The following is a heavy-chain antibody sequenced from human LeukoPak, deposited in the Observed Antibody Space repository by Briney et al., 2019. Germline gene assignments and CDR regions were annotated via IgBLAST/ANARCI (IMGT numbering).Heavy chain of an antibody. D-gene: IGHD3-10*01. CDR1: GLIFNTYW. CDR3: AKDSGFYGSGSYGY. CDR2: INQDGSEK. Sequence: SGGSLRLSCAASGLIFNTYWISWVRQAPGKGLEWLATINQDGSEKYYVDSVKGRFTISRDNAKNSLFLQMNSLRAEDTAVYYCAKDSGFYGSGSYGYWAQGTLVTVSS. V-gene: IGHV3-7*05. J-gene: IGHJ4*02.